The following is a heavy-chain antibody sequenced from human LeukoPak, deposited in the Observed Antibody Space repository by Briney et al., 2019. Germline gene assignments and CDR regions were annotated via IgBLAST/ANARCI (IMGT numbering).Heavy chain of an antibody. D-gene: IGHD4-17*01. CDR2: ISSSSSTI. J-gene: IGHJ4*02. CDR1: GFTFSSYS. V-gene: IGHV3-48*01. CDR3: ARGGDYVTKDY. Sequence: GGSLRLSCAASGFTFSSYSMNWVRQAPGKGLEWVSYISSSSSTIYYADSVKGRFTISRDNAKNSLYLQMNSLRAEDTAVYYCARGGDYVTKDYWGQGTLVTVSS.